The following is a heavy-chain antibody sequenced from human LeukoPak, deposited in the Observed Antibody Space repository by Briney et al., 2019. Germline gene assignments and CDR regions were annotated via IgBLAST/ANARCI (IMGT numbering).Heavy chain of an antibody. V-gene: IGHV5-51*01. D-gene: IGHD2-2*01. CDR2: IYPGDSDT. Sequence: GESLKISCKGSGYSFTSYWIAWVRQMPGKGLEWMGIIYPGDSDTRYSPSFQGQVTISVDKSVSAAYLQWSSLKASDTAMYYCASPPTRECSSISCPLSYWGQGTPVTVSS. CDR1: GYSFTSYW. J-gene: IGHJ4*02. CDR3: ASPPTRECSSISCPLSY.